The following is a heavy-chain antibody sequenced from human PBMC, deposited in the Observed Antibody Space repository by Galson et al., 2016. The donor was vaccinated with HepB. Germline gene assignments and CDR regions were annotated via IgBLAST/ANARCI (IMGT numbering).Heavy chain of an antibody. D-gene: IGHD1-1*01. CDR3: ARHLVHNREGVGY. V-gene: IGHV4-39*01. Sequence: SETLSLTCTVTGGSINSNTYHWGWIRQSPGKGLEWIGSIYYTGSTHYNPSLKSRVTIFGDMSKNQFSLKLSSMTAADTAMYYCARHLVHNREGVGYWGQGTLVTGSS. CDR1: GGSINSNTYH. J-gene: IGHJ4*02. CDR2: IYYTGST.